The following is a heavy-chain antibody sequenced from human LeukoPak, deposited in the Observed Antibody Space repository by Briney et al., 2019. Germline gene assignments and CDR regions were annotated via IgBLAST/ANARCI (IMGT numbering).Heavy chain of an antibody. D-gene: IGHD7-27*01. CDR3: ARDRTGDLYIDC. CDR2: TYYRSKWYN. CDR1: GDSVSNSRAA. Sequence: SQALSLTCAISGDSVSNSRAAWNWIRQSPSRGLEWLGRTYYRSKWYNNYAVFVKSRITINPDTSKNQFSLQLNSVTPEDTAVYYCARDRTGDLYIDCWGQGTLVTVSS. J-gene: IGHJ4*02. V-gene: IGHV6-1*01.